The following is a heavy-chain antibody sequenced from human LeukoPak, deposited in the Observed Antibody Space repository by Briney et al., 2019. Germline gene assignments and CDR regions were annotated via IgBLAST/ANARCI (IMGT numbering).Heavy chain of an antibody. D-gene: IGHD3-10*01. CDR2: IYYSGST. J-gene: IGHJ4*02. V-gene: IGHV4-30-4*08. CDR1: GGSISSGDYY. Sequence: SETLSLTCTVSGGSISSGDYYWSWIRQPPGKGLEWIRYIYYSGSTYYNPSLKSRVTISVDTSKNQFSLKLSSVTAADTAVYYCARNPPGGYYGSGSYGTFDYWGQGTLVTVSS. CDR3: ARNPPGGYYGSGSYGTFDY.